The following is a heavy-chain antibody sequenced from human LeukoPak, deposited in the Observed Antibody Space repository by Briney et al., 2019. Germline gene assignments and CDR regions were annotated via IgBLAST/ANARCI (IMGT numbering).Heavy chain of an antibody. V-gene: IGHV3-23*01. CDR1: GFTFSSYA. Sequence: GGSLRLSRAASGFTFSSYAMSWVRQAPGKGLEWVSAISGSGGSTYYADSVKGRFTISRDNSKNTLYLQMNSLRAEDTSVYYCAKDYYGSGSCQFDYWGQGTLVTVSS. D-gene: IGHD3-10*01. CDR2: ISGSGGST. J-gene: IGHJ4*02. CDR3: AKDYYGSGSCQFDY.